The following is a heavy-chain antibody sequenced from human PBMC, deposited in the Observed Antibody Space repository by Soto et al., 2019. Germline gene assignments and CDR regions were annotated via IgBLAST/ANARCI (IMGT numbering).Heavy chain of an antibody. J-gene: IGHJ5*02. D-gene: IGHD2-21*02. CDR3: ARHPSDFWFDP. V-gene: IGHV4-39*01. Sequence: SETLSLTCTVSGGSISSNSYFWGWIRQPPGKGLEWIGSIYYSGSTYYNPSLKSRVTVSVDTSKNQFSLKLSSVTAADTAVYYCARHPSDFWFDPRGQGTLVTVS. CDR1: GGSISSNSYF. CDR2: IYYSGST.